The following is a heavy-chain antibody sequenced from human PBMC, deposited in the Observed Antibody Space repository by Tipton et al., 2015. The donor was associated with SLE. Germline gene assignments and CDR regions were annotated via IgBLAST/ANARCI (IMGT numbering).Heavy chain of an antibody. J-gene: IGHJ2*01. CDR2: IYYGGTI. V-gene: IGHV4-59*04. CDR1: GGSISSYY. Sequence: TLSLTCTVSGGSISSYYWSWIRQPPGKGLEWIGHIYYGGTIYYNPSLKSRVTMSIDTSKNHFSLKLSSVTDVDTAVYYCARTAGRSVKLWYFDLWGRGTLVTVSS. D-gene: IGHD5-18*01. CDR3: ARTAGRSVKLWYFDL.